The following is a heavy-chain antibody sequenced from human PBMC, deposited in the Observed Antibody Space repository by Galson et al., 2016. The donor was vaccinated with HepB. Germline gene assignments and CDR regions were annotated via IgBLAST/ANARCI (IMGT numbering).Heavy chain of an antibody. D-gene: IGHD2-8*01. Sequence: SLRLSCAASEFTFSRYAMNWVRQAPGQGLEWVSGISGNGDSTYYADSVKGRFTISRDNSKNTLYLQMNSLRAEDTAVYYCAKDLSWVGYCTDGVCYSDYWGQGTLVTVSS. V-gene: IGHV3-23*01. CDR2: ISGNGDST. CDR3: AKDLSWVGYCTDGVCYSDY. J-gene: IGHJ4*02. CDR1: EFTFSRYA.